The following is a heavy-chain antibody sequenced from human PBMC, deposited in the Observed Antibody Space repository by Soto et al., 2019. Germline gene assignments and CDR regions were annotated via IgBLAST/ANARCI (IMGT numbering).Heavy chain of an antibody. CDR3: ASYRPTDFGY. D-gene: IGHD3-10*01. CDR2: ISSSSSYI. CDR1: GFTFSSYS. Sequence: GGSLRLSCAASGFTFSSYSMNWVRQAPGKGLEWVSSISSSSSYIYYADSVKGRFTISRDNAKNSLYLQMSSLRAEDTAVYYCASYRPTDFGYWGQGTLVTVSS. J-gene: IGHJ4*02. V-gene: IGHV3-21*01.